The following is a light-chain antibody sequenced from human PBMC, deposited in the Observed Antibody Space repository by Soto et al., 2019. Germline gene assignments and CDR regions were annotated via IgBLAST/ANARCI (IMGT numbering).Light chain of an antibody. CDR3: SSYTTTSTL. Sequence: QSVLTQPASVSGSPGQSITISCTGTSNDVGGNNYVSWYQQHPGKAPKLMIYDVSNRPSGVSNRFSGSKSGNTASLTISGLQAEDEADYYCSSYTTTSTLFGGGTKLTVL. V-gene: IGLV2-14*01. J-gene: IGLJ2*01. CDR1: SNDVGGNNY. CDR2: DVS.